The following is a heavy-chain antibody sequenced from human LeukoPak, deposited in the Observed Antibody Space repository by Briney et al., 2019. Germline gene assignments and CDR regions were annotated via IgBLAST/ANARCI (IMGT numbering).Heavy chain of an antibody. CDR2: IYHSGST. V-gene: IGHV4-4*02. J-gene: IGHJ4*02. Sequence: PSGTLSLTCAVSGGSVSSSNWWSWVRQPPGKGLEWIGEIYHSGSTNYNPSLKSRVTISVDKSKNQFSLKLSSVTAADTAVYYCARAPYYYDSSGYYFDYWGQGTLVTVSS. CDR3: ARAPYYYDSSGYYFDY. CDR1: GGSVSSSNW. D-gene: IGHD3-22*01.